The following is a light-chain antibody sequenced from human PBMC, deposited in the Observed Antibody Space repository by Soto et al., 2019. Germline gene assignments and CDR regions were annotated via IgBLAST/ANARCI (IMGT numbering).Light chain of an antibody. CDR2: AAS. J-gene: IGKJ3*01. CDR3: QQSYSTPLIT. V-gene: IGKV1-39*01. CDR1: QSISSY. Sequence: DIQMTQSPSSLSASVGDRVTITCRASQSISSYLNWYQQKPGKAPKLLIYAASSLQSGVPSRFSGSGSGTDFTLTISSLQPEDFATYYCQQSYSTPLITFGPGTRWIP.